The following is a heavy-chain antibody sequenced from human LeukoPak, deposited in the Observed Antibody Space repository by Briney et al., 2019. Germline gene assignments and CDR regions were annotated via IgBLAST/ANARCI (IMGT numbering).Heavy chain of an antibody. V-gene: IGHV3-15*01. J-gene: IGHJ4*02. CDR2: INSKTGGGTT. CDR3: ITFSMIVVVITD. Sequence: GGSLRLSCAASGFTFSNAWMSWVRQAPGKGLEWVGRINSKTGGGTTDYAAPVNSRFTISRDDSKNTLYLQMNSLKTEDTAVYYCITFSMIVVVITDWGQGTLVTVSS. CDR1: GFTFSNAW. D-gene: IGHD3-22*01.